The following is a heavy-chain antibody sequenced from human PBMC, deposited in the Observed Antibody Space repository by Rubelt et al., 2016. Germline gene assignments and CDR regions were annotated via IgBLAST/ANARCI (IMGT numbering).Heavy chain of an antibody. D-gene: IGHD5-12*01. CDR1: SYA. CDR2: MNPNSGNT. J-gene: IGHJ4*02. CDR3: ARDHKWLRLIPSWFDY. Sequence: SYAISWVRQATGQGLEWMGWMNPNSGNTGYAQKFQGRVTMTRNTSISTAYMELRSLRSDDTAVYYCARDHKWLRLIPSWFDYWGQGTLVTVSS. V-gene: IGHV1-8*02.